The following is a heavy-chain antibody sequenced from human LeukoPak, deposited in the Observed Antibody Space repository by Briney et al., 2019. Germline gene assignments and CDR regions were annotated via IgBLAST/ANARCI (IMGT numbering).Heavy chain of an antibody. J-gene: IGHJ3*02. CDR3: ASLRGRAFDI. V-gene: IGHV3-33*01. CDR2: IWYDGSNK. Sequence: GGSLRLSCAASGFTFSSYGMHWVRQAPGKGLEWVAIIWYDGSNKYYADSVKGRFTISRDNSKNTLYLQMNSLRVEDTAVYYCASLRGRAFDIWGQGTMVTVSS. CDR1: GFTFSSYG.